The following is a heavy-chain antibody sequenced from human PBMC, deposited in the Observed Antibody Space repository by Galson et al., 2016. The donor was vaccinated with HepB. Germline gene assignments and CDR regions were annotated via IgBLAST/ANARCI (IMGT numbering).Heavy chain of an antibody. D-gene: IGHD3-3*01. J-gene: IGHJ6*02. Sequence: SLRLSCAASGFRFSIYAMHWVRQAPGKGLEWVSYISSTSTYRKTVDSVKGRFTISRDNAKNSLYLQMDSLRAEDTAVYYCAREKPWSEGGAYYGMDVWGRGTTVTVSS. CDR2: ISSTSTYR. CDR1: GFRFSIYA. CDR3: AREKPWSEGGAYYGMDV. V-gene: IGHV3-21*05.